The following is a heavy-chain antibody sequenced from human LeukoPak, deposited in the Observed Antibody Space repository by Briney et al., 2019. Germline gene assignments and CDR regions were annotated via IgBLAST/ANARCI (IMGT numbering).Heavy chain of an antibody. CDR1: GFTFSSYA. Sequence: PGGSLRLSCAASGFTFSSYAMSWVRQAPGKGLEWVSAISGSGGSTYYADSVKGRFTISRDNSKNTLYLQMNSLRAEDTAVYYCAKFVPPTLWFGELGLRNYFDYWGQGTLVTVSS. CDR2: ISGSGGST. D-gene: IGHD3-10*01. CDR3: AKFVPPTLWFGELGLRNYFDY. J-gene: IGHJ4*02. V-gene: IGHV3-23*01.